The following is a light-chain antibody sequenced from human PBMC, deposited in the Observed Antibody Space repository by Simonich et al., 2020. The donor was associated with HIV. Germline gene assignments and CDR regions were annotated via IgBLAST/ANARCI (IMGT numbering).Light chain of an antibody. Sequence: DIVMTQSPDSLAVSLGERATINCKSSQSVLYSSNNKNYLAWYQRKPGQPPKLLIYWASTRESGVPDRFSGSGSETDFTLTISSLQVEDVAVYYCQQYYITPQTFGQGTKVEIK. CDR1: QSVLYSSNNKNY. CDR3: QQYYITPQT. CDR2: WAS. J-gene: IGKJ1*01. V-gene: IGKV4-1*01.